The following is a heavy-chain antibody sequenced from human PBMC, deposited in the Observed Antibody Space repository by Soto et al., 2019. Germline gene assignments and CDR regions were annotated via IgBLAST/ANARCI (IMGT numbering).Heavy chain of an antibody. CDR1: GFTFSSYA. V-gene: IGHV3-23*01. J-gene: IGHJ4*02. D-gene: IGHD6-19*01. Sequence: EVQLLESGGGLVQPGGSLRLSCAASGFTFSSYAMSWVRQAPGKGLEWVSAISGSGGSTYYADSVKGRFTISRDNSKNTLYLQMNSLRADDTAVYYCTVLYSSGWYLDYWGQGTLVTVSS. CDR2: ISGSGGST. CDR3: TVLYSSGWYLDY.